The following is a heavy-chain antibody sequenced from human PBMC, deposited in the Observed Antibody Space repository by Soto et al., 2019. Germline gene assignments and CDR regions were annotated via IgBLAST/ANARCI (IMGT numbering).Heavy chain of an antibody. CDR3: ARGQKEGARRSYYFDY. D-gene: IGHD3-10*01. CDR2: ISGSGGST. J-gene: IGHJ4*02. CDR1: GFTFSFYA. Sequence: EVQLLESGGHLVQPGGSLRLSCAASGFTFSFYAMSWVRQAPGKGLEWVSAISGSGGSTYYADSVKGRFTISRDNSKNTLYLQMNSLRAEDTAVYYCARGQKEGARRSYYFDYWGQGTLVTVSS. V-gene: IGHV3-23*01.